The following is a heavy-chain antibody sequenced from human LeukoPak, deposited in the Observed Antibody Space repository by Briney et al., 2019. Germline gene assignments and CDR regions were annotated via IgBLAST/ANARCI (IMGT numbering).Heavy chain of an antibody. Sequence: GESLKISCKGSGYSFTSYWIGWVRQMPSKGLEWMGIIYPGDSDTRYSPSFQGQVTISADKSISTAYLQWSSLKASDTAMYYCARSYYDILTGDILTAFDYWGQGTLVTVSS. D-gene: IGHD3-9*01. J-gene: IGHJ4*02. CDR1: GYSFTSYW. V-gene: IGHV5-51*01. CDR3: ARSYYDILTGDILTAFDY. CDR2: IYPGDSDT.